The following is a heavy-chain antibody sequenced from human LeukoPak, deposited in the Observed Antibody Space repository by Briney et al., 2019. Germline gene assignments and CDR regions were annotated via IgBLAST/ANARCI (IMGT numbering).Heavy chain of an antibody. D-gene: IGHD2-21*02. J-gene: IGHJ4*02. Sequence: SETLSLTCTVSGASISDAAYYWSWIRQHPGEGLEWIGYIYYSGSTSYNPSLKSRVTISVDKSKKQVSLNLNSVTAADTAVYYCARGIWYSLDYRGQGTLVTVSS. CDR1: GASISDAAYY. CDR2: IYYSGST. V-gene: IGHV4-31*03. CDR3: ARGIWYSLDY.